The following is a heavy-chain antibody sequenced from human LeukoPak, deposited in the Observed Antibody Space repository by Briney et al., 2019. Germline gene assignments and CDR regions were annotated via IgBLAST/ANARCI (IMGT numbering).Heavy chain of an antibody. J-gene: IGHJ4*02. Sequence: SETLSLTCAVYGGSFSGYYWSWIRQPPGKGLEWIGEINHSGSTNYNPSLKSRVTISVDTSKNQFSLKLSSVTAADTAVYYCARYYGSGSALDYWGQGTLVTVSS. V-gene: IGHV4-34*01. D-gene: IGHD3-10*01. CDR1: GGSFSGYY. CDR2: INHSGST. CDR3: ARYYGSGSALDY.